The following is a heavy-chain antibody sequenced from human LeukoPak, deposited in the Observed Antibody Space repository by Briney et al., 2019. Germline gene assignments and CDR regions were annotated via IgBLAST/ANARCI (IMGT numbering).Heavy chain of an antibody. CDR1: GFTFSSYA. D-gene: IGHD3-16*01. V-gene: IGHV3-23*01. J-gene: IGHJ4*02. CDR3: AKGPYDYVWGSFLDY. CDR2: ISGSGGST. Sequence: PGGSLRLSCAASGFTFSSYAMSWVRQAPGKGLEWVSAISGSGGSTYYADSVKGRFTISRDNSKNTLYLQMNSLRAEDTALYYCAKGPYDYVWGSFLDYWGQGTLVTVSS.